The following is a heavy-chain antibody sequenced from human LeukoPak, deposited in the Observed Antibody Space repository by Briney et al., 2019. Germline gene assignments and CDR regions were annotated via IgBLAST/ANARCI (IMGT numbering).Heavy chain of an antibody. V-gene: IGHV3-74*01. CDR1: GFTFSSHW. J-gene: IGHJ3*01. Sequence: GGSLRLSCAASGFTFSSHWMHWVRQVARRRPVWVSRINLDGSNTIYADSVKGRFTISRDNAKNTLHLQMSSLRAEDTALYYCARDRTDDVGRNYHPMFDLWGQGTMVTVSS. CDR3: ARDRTDDVGRNYHPMFDL. D-gene: IGHD3-10*01. CDR2: INLDGSNT.